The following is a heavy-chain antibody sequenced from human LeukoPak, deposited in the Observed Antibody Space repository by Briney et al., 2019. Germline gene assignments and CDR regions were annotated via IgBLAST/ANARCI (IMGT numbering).Heavy chain of an antibody. J-gene: IGHJ4*02. Sequence: ASVKVSCKTSGFTFTGYYMHWVRQAPGQGLEWMGIINPSGGSTSYAQKFQGRVTMTRDTSTSTAYMELSSLRSEDTAVYYCARSSSLDYYGSGSSDYWGQGTLVTVSS. D-gene: IGHD3-10*01. CDR1: GFTFTGYY. CDR2: INPSGGST. CDR3: ARSSSLDYYGSGSSDY. V-gene: IGHV1-46*01.